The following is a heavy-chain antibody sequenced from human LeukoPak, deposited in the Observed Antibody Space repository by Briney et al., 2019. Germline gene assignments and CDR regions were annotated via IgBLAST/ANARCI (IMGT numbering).Heavy chain of an antibody. CDR3: AELGITMIGGV. CDR2: ISSSGSTI. V-gene: IGHV3-48*03. D-gene: IGHD3-10*02. CDR1: GFTFSSYE. J-gene: IGHJ6*04. Sequence: GGSLRLSCAASGFTFSSYEMNWVRQAPGKGLEWVSYISSSGSTIYYADSVKGRFTISRDNAKNSLYPQMNSLRAEDTAVYYCAELGITMIGGVWGKGTTVTISS.